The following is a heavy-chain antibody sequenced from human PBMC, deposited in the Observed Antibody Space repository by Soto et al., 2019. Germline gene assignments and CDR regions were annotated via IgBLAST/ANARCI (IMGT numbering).Heavy chain of an antibody. CDR3: AHRQAQGIGLAGTFDS. J-gene: IGHJ4*02. D-gene: IGHD6-19*01. CDR1: GGSISSSNW. CDR2: IYHSGST. Sequence: GTLSLTCAVSGGSISSSNWWSWVRQPPGKGLEWIGEIYHSGSTNYNPSLKSRVTISVDKSKNQFSLKLSSVTAADTAVYYCAHRQAQGIGLAGTFDSWGQGTLVTVSS. V-gene: IGHV4-4*02.